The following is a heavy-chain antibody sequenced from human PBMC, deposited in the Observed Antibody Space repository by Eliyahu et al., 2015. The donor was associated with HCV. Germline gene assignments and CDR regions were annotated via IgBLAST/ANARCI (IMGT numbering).Heavy chain of an antibody. CDR2: ISYDGSNK. CDR3: AKGLYGSGRNYFDY. V-gene: IGHV3-30*18. CDR1: GFTXSSYG. J-gene: IGHJ4*02. D-gene: IGHD3-10*01. Sequence: QVQLVESGGGVVQPGRSLRLSXAASGFTXSSYGMHWVRQAPGKGLGWVAVISYDGSNKYYADSVKGRFTISRDNSKNTLYLQMNSLRAEDTAVYYCAKGLYGSGRNYFDYWGQGTLVTVSS.